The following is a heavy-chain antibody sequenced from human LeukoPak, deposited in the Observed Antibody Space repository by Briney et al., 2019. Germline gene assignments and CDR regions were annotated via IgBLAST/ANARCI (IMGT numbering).Heavy chain of an antibody. Sequence: ASVKVSCKASGYTFTSYYMHWVRQAPGQGLEWMGIINPSGGSTSYAQEFQGRVTITRDTSASTAYMELSSLRSEDMAVYYCARDLRGSSCYWGQGTLVTVSS. CDR2: INPSGGST. J-gene: IGHJ4*02. D-gene: IGHD1-26*01. CDR3: ARDLRGSSCY. V-gene: IGHV1-46*01. CDR1: GYTFTSYY.